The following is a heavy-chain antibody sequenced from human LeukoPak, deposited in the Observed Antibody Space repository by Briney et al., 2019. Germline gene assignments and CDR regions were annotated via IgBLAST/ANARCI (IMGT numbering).Heavy chain of an antibody. CDR2: INPNSGGT. J-gene: IGHJ4*02. D-gene: IGHD4-17*01. CDR3: AGLYGDYAHYFDY. V-gene: IGHV1-2*06. Sequence: ASVKVSCKASGYTFTGYYMHWVRQAPGQGLEWMGRINPNSGGTNYAQKFQGGVTMTRDTSISTAYMELSRLRSDDTAVYYGAGLYGDYAHYFDYWGQGTLVTVSS. CDR1: GYTFTGYY.